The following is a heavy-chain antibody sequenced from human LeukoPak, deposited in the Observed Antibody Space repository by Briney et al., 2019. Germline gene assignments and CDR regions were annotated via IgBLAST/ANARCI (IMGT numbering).Heavy chain of an antibody. CDR1: GYTFTNYG. CDR2: ISAYNGNT. J-gene: IGHJ6*02. V-gene: IGHV1-18*01. Sequence: GASVKVSCKASGYTFTNYGISWVRQAPGQGLEWMGWISAYNGNTNYAQKLQGRVTMTTDTSTSTAYMELRSLRSDDTAVYYCARDRAAAGPPYYYYYGMDVWGQGTTVTVSS. CDR3: ARDRAAAGPPYYYYYGMDV. D-gene: IGHD6-13*01.